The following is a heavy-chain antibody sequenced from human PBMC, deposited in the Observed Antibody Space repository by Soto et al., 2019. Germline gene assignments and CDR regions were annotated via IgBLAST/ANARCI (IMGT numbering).Heavy chain of an antibody. CDR2: IHYSGST. Sequence: PSETLSLTCAVSGGSISSGGAYYWSWIRQSPGKGLEWIAYIHYSGSTYYNSSLKSRVTMSVDTAKNQFSLKVSSVTAADTAVYYCARSPKGLGNFDYCGQGTLVTVSS. CDR1: GGSISSGGAYY. D-gene: IGHD3-10*01. V-gene: IGHV4-30-4*01. J-gene: IGHJ4*02. CDR3: ARSPKGLGNFDY.